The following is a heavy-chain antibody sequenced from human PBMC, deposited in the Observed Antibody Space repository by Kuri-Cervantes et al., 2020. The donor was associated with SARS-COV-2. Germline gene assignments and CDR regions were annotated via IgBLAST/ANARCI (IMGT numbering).Heavy chain of an antibody. D-gene: IGHD6-6*01. Sequence: SCIVSSGSLSSGNYSGNWIRQPAGKGLEWIGHIYTSGSTNSNPSLRSRVTISVDTSKHQFSLKLSSVTAADTAVYYCARDLGSSSPYWGQGTLVTVSS. V-gene: IGHV4-61*09. CDR1: SGSLSSGNYS. CDR2: IYTSGST. J-gene: IGHJ4*02. CDR3: ARDLGSSSPY.